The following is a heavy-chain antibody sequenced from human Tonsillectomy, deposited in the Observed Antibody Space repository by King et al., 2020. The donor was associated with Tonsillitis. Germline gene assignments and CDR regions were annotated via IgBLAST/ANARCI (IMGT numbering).Heavy chain of an antibody. CDR3: ARRFSSGLYYFDY. D-gene: IGHD6-19*01. CDR2: IFPGDSDT. J-gene: IGHJ4*02. CDR1: GYSFSTYW. Sequence: QLVQSGAEVKKPGASLKISCKGSGYSFSTYWIGWVRQMPGKGLEWMGIIFPGDSDTRYSPSFKGKVTISADTSISAAYLQWSSLKASDTAMYYCARRFSSGLYYFDYWGQGTLVTVSS. V-gene: IGHV5-51*03.